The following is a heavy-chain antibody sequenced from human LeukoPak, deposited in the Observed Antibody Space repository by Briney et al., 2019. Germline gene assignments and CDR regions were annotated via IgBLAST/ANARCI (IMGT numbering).Heavy chain of an antibody. CDR2: IWYDGSNK. Sequence: GGSLRLSCAASGFTFSSYGMHWVRQAPGKGLEWVAVIWYDGSNKYYADSVKGRFTISRDNSKNTLYLQMNSLRAEDTAVYYCAGDPYYYGSGSNNWFDPWGQGTLVTVSS. D-gene: IGHD3-10*01. CDR3: AGDPYYYGSGSNNWFDP. V-gene: IGHV3-33*01. J-gene: IGHJ5*02. CDR1: GFTFSSYG.